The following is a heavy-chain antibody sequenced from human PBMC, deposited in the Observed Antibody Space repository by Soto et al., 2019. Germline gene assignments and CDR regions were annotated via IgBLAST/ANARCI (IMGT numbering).Heavy chain of an antibody. Sequence: TLSLTCTVSGSSISSSGYYWGWIRQPPGRGLEWIGSLYYNVGTYYNPSLKSRVTISADTSANQFSLMLNSVTAADTAIYYCARLPSRHWADYWGQGTLVTVSS. CDR3: ARLPSRHWADY. J-gene: IGHJ4*02. V-gene: IGHV4-39*01. CDR1: GSSISSSGYY. D-gene: IGHD3-16*01. CDR2: LYYNVGT.